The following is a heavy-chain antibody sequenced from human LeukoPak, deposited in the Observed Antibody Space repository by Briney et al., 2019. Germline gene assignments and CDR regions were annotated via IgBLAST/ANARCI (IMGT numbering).Heavy chain of an antibody. V-gene: IGHV3-21*01. D-gene: IGHD3-3*01. Sequence: PGGSLRLSCAASGFTFSIYSMNWVRQAPGKGLEWASSISSSSNYIYYADSVKGRFTISRDNAKNSLDLQMNRLRAEDTAVYYCARGFWSGYQPNDWGQGTLVTVSS. CDR1: GFTFSIYS. CDR3: ARGFWSGYQPND. CDR2: ISSSSNYI. J-gene: IGHJ4*02.